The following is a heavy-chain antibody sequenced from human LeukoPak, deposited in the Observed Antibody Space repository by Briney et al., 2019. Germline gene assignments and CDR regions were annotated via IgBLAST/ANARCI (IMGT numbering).Heavy chain of an antibody. Sequence: ASVKVSCKASGYTFTSYDINWVRQATGQGLEWMGWMNPNSGNTGYAQKFQGRVTMTRNTSISTAYMELSSLRSEDTAVYYCARVPINYWSPPSRLNSGYDFVGGDYWGQGTLVTVSS. CDR3: ARVPINYWSPPSRLNSGYDFVGGDY. CDR2: MNPNSGNT. CDR1: GYTFTSYD. D-gene: IGHD5-12*01. V-gene: IGHV1-8*01. J-gene: IGHJ4*02.